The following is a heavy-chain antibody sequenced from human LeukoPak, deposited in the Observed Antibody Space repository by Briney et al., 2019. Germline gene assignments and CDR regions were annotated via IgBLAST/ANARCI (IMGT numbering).Heavy chain of an antibody. CDR2: IFYTGNT. J-gene: IGHJ5*02. CDR1: GGSILDSTYY. D-gene: IGHD3-22*01. Sequence: SETLSHTCTVSGGSILDSTYYWAWIRQPPGKGLEWIATIFYTGNTHYNPSLKSRVTMSVDTVKNQFSLNLNSVTAADTAVYYCARQCSGYYYGWFDPWGQGTLVTVSS. CDR3: ARQCSGYYYGWFDP. V-gene: IGHV4-39*01.